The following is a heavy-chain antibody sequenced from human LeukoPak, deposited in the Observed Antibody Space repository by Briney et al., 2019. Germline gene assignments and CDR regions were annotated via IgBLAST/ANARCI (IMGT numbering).Heavy chain of an antibody. D-gene: IGHD2-21*02. CDR1: GFTFSSYA. Sequence: GGSLRLSCAASGFTFSSYAMSWVRQAPGKGLEWVSAISGSGGSTYYADSAKGRFTISRDNSKNTLYLQMNSLRAEDTAVYYCAKDLTYCGGDCYPTVFDYWGQGTLVTVSS. J-gene: IGHJ4*02. CDR2: ISGSGGST. CDR3: AKDLTYCGGDCYPTVFDY. V-gene: IGHV3-23*01.